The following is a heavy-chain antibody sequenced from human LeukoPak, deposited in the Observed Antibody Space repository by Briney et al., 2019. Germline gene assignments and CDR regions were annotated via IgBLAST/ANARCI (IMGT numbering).Heavy chain of an antibody. Sequence: GGSLRLSCAASGFTFSSYSMNWVRQAPGKGLEWVSSISSSSSYIYYADSVKGRFTISRDNAKNSLYLQMNSLRAEDTAVYYCARALYDYVWGSSLWGQGTLVTVSS. J-gene: IGHJ4*02. V-gene: IGHV3-21*01. CDR2: ISSSSSYI. CDR1: GFTFSSYS. CDR3: ARALYDYVWGSSL. D-gene: IGHD3-16*01.